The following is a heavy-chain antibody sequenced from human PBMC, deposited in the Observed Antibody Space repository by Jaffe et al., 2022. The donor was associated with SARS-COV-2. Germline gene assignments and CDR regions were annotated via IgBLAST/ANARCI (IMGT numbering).Heavy chain of an antibody. Sequence: QVQLVQSGSELKKPGASVKVSCKASGYTFTSYAMNWVRQAPGQGLEWMGWINTNTGNPTYAQGFTGRFVFSLDTSVSTAYLQISSLKAEDTAVYYCARDLRDIVVVVAAPTHWYFDLWGRGTLVTVSS. CDR3: ARDLRDIVVVVAAPTHWYFDL. D-gene: IGHD2-15*01. J-gene: IGHJ2*01. CDR1: GYTFTSYA. CDR2: INTNTGNP. V-gene: IGHV7-4-1*02.